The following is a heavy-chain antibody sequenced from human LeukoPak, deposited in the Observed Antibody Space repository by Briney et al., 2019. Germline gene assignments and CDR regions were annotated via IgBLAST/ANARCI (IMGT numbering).Heavy chain of an antibody. D-gene: IGHD5-18*01. CDR3: ARHSVQLWSMYYFDY. Sequence: GGSLRLSCAASGFTFSSYWMNWVRQAPGKGLEWVSSISSSSSYIYYADSVKGRFTISRDNAKNSLYLQMNSLRAEDTAVYYCARHSVQLWSMYYFDYWGQGTLVTVSS. CDR2: ISSSSSYI. J-gene: IGHJ4*02. CDR1: GFTFSSYW. V-gene: IGHV3-21*06.